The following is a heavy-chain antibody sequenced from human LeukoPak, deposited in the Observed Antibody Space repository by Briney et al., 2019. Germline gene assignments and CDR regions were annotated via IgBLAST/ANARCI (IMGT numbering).Heavy chain of an antibody. CDR2: INTNTGNP. D-gene: IGHD3-3*01. CDR1: GYTFTSYA. Sequence: ASVKVSCKASGYTFTSYAMNWVRQAPGQGLEWMGWINTNTGNPTYAQGFTGRFVFSLDTSVSTAYLQISSLKAEDTAAYYCARDHVFLEGTYYYYYYGMDVWGQGTTVTVSS. J-gene: IGHJ6*02. V-gene: IGHV7-4-1*02. CDR3: ARDHVFLEGTYYYYYYGMDV.